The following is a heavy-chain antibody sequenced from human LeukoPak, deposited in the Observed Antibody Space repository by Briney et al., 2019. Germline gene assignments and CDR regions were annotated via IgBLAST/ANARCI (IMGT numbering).Heavy chain of an antibody. J-gene: IGHJ5*02. CDR3: ARFAPSAWLQLAIWFDP. D-gene: IGHD5-24*01. CDR1: GGSFSGYY. Sequence: SETLSLTCAVYGGSFSGYYWSWIRQPPGKGLEWIGEINHSGSTNYNPSLKSRVTISVDTSKNQFSLKLSSVTAADTAVYYCARFAPSAWLQLAIWFDPWGQGTLVTVSS. CDR2: INHSGST. V-gene: IGHV4-34*01.